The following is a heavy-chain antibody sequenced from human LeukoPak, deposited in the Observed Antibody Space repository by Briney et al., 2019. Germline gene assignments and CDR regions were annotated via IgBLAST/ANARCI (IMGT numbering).Heavy chain of an antibody. Sequence: PSETLSLTCTVSGGSISSYYWSWIRQPPGKGLEWIGYIYTSGSTNYNPSLKSRVTISVDTSKNQFSLKLSSVTAADTAVYYCARAGYCSGGSCLGADYWGQGTLVTVSS. D-gene: IGHD2-15*01. CDR1: GGSISSYY. J-gene: IGHJ4*02. CDR3: ARAGYCSGGSCLGADY. CDR2: IYTSGST. V-gene: IGHV4-4*09.